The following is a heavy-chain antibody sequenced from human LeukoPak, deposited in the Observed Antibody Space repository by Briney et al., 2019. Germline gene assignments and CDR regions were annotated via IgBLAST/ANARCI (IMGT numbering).Heavy chain of an antibody. CDR1: GGSISSYY. D-gene: IGHD3-22*01. CDR2: IYYSGST. Sequence: SGTLSLTCTVSGGSISSYYWSWIRQPPGKGLEWIGYIYYSGSTNYNPSLKSRVTISVDTSKNQFSLKLSSVTAADTAVYYCARYTYYYDSSGPREYYYYYYMDVWGKGTTVTIPS. CDR3: ARYTYYYDSSGPREYYYYYYMDV. V-gene: IGHV4-59*01. J-gene: IGHJ6*03.